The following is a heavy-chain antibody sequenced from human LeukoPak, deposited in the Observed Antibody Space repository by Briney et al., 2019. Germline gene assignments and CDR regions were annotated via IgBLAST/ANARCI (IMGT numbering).Heavy chain of an antibody. CDR3: ANWGVGSGWDDY. J-gene: IGHJ4*02. Sequence: GASVKVSCKASGGTFSSYAISWVRQAPGQGLEWMGGIIPIFGTANYAQKFQGRVTITADESTSTAYMELSSLRSEDTGIYYCANWGVGSGWDDYWGQGTLVTVSS. V-gene: IGHV1-69*13. CDR2: IIPIFGTA. D-gene: IGHD6-19*01. CDR1: GGTFSSYA.